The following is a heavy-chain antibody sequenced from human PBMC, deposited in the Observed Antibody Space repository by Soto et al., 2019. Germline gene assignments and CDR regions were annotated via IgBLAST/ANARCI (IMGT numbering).Heavy chain of an antibody. J-gene: IGHJ4*02. Sequence: PSETLSLTCAVYAGPFSGYYWTWIRQPPGTGLEWIGEINHSGSTNYNPSLKSRVTISVDTSKNQFSLKLSSVTAADTAVYYCARSSSGYEFDYWGQGTLVTVS. CDR3: ARSSSGYEFDY. CDR1: AGPFSGYY. D-gene: IGHD3-22*01. CDR2: INHSGST. V-gene: IGHV4-34*01.